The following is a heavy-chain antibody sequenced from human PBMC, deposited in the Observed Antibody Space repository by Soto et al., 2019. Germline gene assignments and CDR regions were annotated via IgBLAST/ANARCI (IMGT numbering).Heavy chain of an antibody. CDR3: ASRYGSREEHTGGYSTFEY. D-gene: IGHD2-8*02. Sequence: GGSLRLSCAASAFTFSSYGLHWVRQAPGKGLEWVAVISYDGSNKYYADSVKGRFTISRDNADNSLYLQMNSLRVDDTAVYYCASRYGSREEHTGGYSTFEYWGQGTLVTVAS. V-gene: IGHV3-30*03. CDR2: ISYDGSNK. CDR1: AFTFSSYG. J-gene: IGHJ4*02.